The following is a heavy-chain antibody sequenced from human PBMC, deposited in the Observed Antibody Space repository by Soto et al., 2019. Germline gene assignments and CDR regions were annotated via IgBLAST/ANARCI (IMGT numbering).Heavy chain of an antibody. CDR1: GFRFSNYA. J-gene: IGHJ4*02. Sequence: GGSLRLSCSASGFRFSNYALYWVRQAPGKGLEWVSAISGSGGSTYYAGSVKGRFTISRDNSKNTLYLQMNSLRAEDTAVYYCATLEIDYWGQGTLVTVSS. CDR2: ISGSGGST. V-gene: IGHV3-23*01. CDR3: ATLEIDY.